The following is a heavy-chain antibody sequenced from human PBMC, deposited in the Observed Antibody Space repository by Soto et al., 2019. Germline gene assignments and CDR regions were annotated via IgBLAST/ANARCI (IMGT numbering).Heavy chain of an antibody. CDR3: ARVRISRAYYDFWSGYYSPFDY. CDR1: GYNFTSYG. Sequence: QVQLVQSGAEVNKPGASVKVSCKASGYNFTSYGISWVRQAPGQGLEWMGWISAYNGNTNYAQKLQGRVTMTTDTSTSTAYMELRSLRSDDTDVYYCARVRISRAYYDFWSGYYSPFDYWGQGTLVTVSS. V-gene: IGHV1-18*01. D-gene: IGHD3-3*01. J-gene: IGHJ4*02. CDR2: ISAYNGNT.